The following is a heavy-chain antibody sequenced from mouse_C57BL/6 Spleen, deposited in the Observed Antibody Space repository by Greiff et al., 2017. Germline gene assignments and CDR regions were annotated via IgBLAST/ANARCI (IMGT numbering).Heavy chain of an antibody. CDR2: IFPGSGST. CDR1: GYTFTDYY. D-gene: IGHD1-1*01. CDR3: ARRGVYYYGSRDWYFDV. Sequence: VQLQQSGPELVKPGASVKISCKASGYTFTDYYINWVKQRPGQGLEWIGWIFPGSGSTYYNEKFKGKATLTVDKSSSTAYMLLSSLTSEDSAVYFCARRGVYYYGSRDWYFDVWGTGTTVTVSS. V-gene: IGHV1-75*01. J-gene: IGHJ1*03.